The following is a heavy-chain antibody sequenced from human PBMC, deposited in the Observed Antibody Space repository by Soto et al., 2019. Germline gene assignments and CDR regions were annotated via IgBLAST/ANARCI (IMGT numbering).Heavy chain of an antibody. V-gene: IGHV1-3*01. CDR2: INAGNGNT. CDR3: ASDYDSSGYYYLAY. D-gene: IGHD3-22*01. CDR1: GYTFTSYA. J-gene: IGHJ4*02. Sequence: GASVKVSCKASGYTFTSYAMHWVRQAPGQRLEWMGWINAGNGNTKYSQKFQGRVTMTRDTSTSTVYMELSSLRSEDTAVYYCASDYDSSGYYYLAYWGQGTLVTVSS.